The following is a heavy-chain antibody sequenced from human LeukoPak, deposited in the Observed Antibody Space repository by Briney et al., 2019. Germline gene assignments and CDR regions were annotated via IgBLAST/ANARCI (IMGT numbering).Heavy chain of an antibody. Sequence: GGSLRLSCAASGFTFSKAWMSWVRQAPGKGLECVGRIKTKPERGTTDYAAPVKGRFTISRDDSKNTLYLQMSSLKTEDTAAYYCTTGLSGTWGQGTLVTVSS. CDR1: GFTFSKAW. CDR3: TTGLSGT. D-gene: IGHD3-10*01. V-gene: IGHV3-15*01. J-gene: IGHJ5*02. CDR2: IKTKPERGTT.